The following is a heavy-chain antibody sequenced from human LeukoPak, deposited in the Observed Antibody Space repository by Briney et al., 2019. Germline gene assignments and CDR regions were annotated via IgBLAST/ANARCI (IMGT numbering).Heavy chain of an antibody. Sequence: GASVKVSCKASGHTFTGYYMHWVRQAPGQGLEWMGIINPSGGSTSYAQKFQGRVTMTRDTSTSTVYMELSSLRSEDTAVYYCARDKEMATNLYYFDYWGQGTLVTVSS. CDR3: ARDKEMATNLYYFDY. J-gene: IGHJ4*02. D-gene: IGHD5-24*01. CDR1: GHTFTGYY. V-gene: IGHV1-46*01. CDR2: INPSGGST.